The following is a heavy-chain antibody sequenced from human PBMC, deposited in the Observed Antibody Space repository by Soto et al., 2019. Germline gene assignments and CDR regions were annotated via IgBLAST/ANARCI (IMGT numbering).Heavy chain of an antibody. D-gene: IGHD6-19*01. Sequence: EVQLVESGGGLVQPGGSLRLSCVASGFTFSTDSMNWVRQAPGKGLEWVAHISTSGATRYYADSVKGRFTISRDNAKTSLYLQMCSLRNEDTAVYYCARFFGSGFDYWGQGTLVTVSS. CDR2: ISTSGATR. CDR3: ARFFGSGFDY. V-gene: IGHV3-48*02. CDR1: GFTFSTDS. J-gene: IGHJ4*02.